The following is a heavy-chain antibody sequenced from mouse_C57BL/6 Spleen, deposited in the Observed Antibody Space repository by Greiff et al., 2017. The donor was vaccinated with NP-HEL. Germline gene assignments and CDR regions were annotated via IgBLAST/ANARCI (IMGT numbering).Heavy chain of an antibody. J-gene: IGHJ2*01. D-gene: IGHD2-13*01. CDR2: ISSGGSYT. V-gene: IGHV5-6*01. CDR3: GRQWGDEDY. CDR1: GFTFSSYG. Sequence: VQLKESGGDLVKPGGSLKLSCAASGFTFSSYGMSWVRQTPDKRLEWVATISSGGSYTYYPDSVKGRFPISRDNAKNILYRQMSSLKSEDTAMYYCGRQWGDEDYWGQGTTLTVSS.